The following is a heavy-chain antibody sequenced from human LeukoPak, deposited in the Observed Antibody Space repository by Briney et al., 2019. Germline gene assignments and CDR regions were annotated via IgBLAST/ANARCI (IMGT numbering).Heavy chain of an antibody. CDR1: GGSISSNY. V-gene: IGHV4-59*01. Sequence: SETLSLTCTVSGGSISSNYWSWIRQPPGKGLEWTGYIFYSGSTNYNPSLKSRVTISVDTSKDQFSLKMSSVTAADTAVYYCARVFSYPLRAPFDPWGQGTLVTVSS. CDR2: IFYSGST. CDR3: ARVFSYPLRAPFDP. D-gene: IGHD3-3*01. J-gene: IGHJ5*02.